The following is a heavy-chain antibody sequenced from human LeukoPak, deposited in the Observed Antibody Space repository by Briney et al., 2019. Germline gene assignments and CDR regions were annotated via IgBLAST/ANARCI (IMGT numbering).Heavy chain of an antibody. D-gene: IGHD5-18*01. CDR2: IYTSGST. CDR1: GGSISSGSYY. J-gene: IGHJ4*02. V-gene: IGHV4-61*02. Sequence: PSQTLSLTCTVSGGSISSGSYYWSWIRQPPGKGLEWIGRIYTSGSTNYNPSLKSRVTISVDTSKNQFSLKLSSVTAADTAVYYCARGRKAMDFDYWGQGTLVTVSS. CDR3: ARGRKAMDFDY.